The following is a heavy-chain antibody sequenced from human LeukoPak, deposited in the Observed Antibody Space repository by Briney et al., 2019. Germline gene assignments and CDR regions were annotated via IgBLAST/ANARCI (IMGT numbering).Heavy chain of an antibody. V-gene: IGHV1-2*02. J-gene: IGHJ5*02. D-gene: IGHD6-13*01. CDR2: INPNGGGT. CDR3: ARARQQLVWANWFDP. CDR1: EYTFTGYY. Sequence: ASVKVSCKASEYTFTGYYIHWVRQAPGQGLEWMGWINPNGGGTNYAQKFQGRVTMTRDTSISTAYMELSRLRSDDTAVYYCARARQQLVWANWFDPWGQGTLVTVSS.